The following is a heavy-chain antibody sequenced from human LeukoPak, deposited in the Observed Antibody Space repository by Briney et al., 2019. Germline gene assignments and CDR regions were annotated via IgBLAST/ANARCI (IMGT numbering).Heavy chain of an antibody. J-gene: IGHJ3*02. Sequence: SVKVSCKASGGTFSSYAISWVRQAPGQGLEWMGGIIPIFGTANYAQKFQGRVTITADESTSTAYMELSSLRSEDTAVYYCARDLEGYYDSSGSVAFAFDIWGQGTMVTVSS. CDR1: GGTFSSYA. V-gene: IGHV1-69*13. CDR2: IIPIFGTA. CDR3: ARDLEGYYDSSGSVAFAFDI. D-gene: IGHD3-22*01.